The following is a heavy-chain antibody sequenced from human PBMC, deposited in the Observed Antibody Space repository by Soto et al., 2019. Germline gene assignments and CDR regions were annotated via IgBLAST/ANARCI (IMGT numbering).Heavy chain of an antibody. CDR2: IYYSGST. J-gene: IGHJ4*02. Sequence: PSETLSLTCTVSGGSISSYYWSWIRQPPGKGLEWIGYIYYSGSTNYNPSLKSRVTISVDTSKNQFSLKLSSVTAADTAVYYCATGGNVLRYFDWSHWGQGTLVTVSS. D-gene: IGHD3-9*01. CDR1: GGSISSYY. V-gene: IGHV4-59*01. CDR3: ATGGNVLRYFDWSH.